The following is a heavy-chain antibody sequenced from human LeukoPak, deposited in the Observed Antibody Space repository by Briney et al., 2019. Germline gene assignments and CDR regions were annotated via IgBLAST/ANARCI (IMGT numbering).Heavy chain of an antibody. CDR3: ARGYSSSWYLGNKFDP. CDR1: GFTFSSYA. J-gene: IGHJ5*02. CDR2: ISYDGSNK. D-gene: IGHD6-13*01. V-gene: IGHV3-30*04. Sequence: GGSLRLSCAASGFTFSSYAMHWVRQAPGKGLEWVAVISYDGSNKYYADSVKGRFTISRDNSKNTLYLQMNSLRAEDTAVYYCARGYSSSWYLGNKFDPWGQGTLVTVSS.